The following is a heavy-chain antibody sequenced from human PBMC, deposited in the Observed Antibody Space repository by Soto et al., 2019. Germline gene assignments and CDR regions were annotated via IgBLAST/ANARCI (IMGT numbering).Heavy chain of an antibody. D-gene: IGHD5-18*01. CDR3: ATLGCTAMVKIDY. Sequence: QVQLVQSGAEVKKPGSSVKVSCKSSGGTFSSYAISWVRQAPGQGLEWMGGIIPIFGTANYAQKFQGRVTITADKSTSTAYMELSSLRSEDTAVYYCATLGCTAMVKIDYWAREPWSPSPQ. V-gene: IGHV1-69*06. CDR1: GGTFSSYA. J-gene: IGHJ4*02. CDR2: IIPIFGTA.